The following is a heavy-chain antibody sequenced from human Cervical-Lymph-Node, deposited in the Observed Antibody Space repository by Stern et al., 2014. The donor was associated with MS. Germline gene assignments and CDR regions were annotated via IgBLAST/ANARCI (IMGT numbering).Heavy chain of an antibody. Sequence: VQLVESGPGLVKPSQTLSLTCTVSGGSISSSGYYWSWIRQPADKGLEWIGRIHDSGSTYYNPSLQSRVTISMDTDKNQFSLKLPSGTAADTAVYYCATTRWDLFTWNWFDPWGQGTLVTVSS. CDR3: ATTRWDLFTWNWFDP. D-gene: IGHD1-26*01. CDR1: GGSISSSGYY. J-gene: IGHJ5*02. V-gene: IGHV4-61*02. CDR2: IHDSGST.